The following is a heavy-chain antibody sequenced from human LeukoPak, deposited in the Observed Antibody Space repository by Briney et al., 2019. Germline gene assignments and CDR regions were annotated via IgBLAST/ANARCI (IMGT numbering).Heavy chain of an antibody. V-gene: IGHV4-39*07. D-gene: IGHD1-26*01. Sequence: SETLSLTCTVSSGSTSTSNYYWGWVRQPPGKALEWIGNIFYSGSTYYSPSLKSRVTISLDTSRNQFSLKLSSVTAADTAVYYCARDVGATPGYFDYWGQGTLVTVSS. J-gene: IGHJ4*02. CDR1: SGSTSTSNYY. CDR3: ARDVGATPGYFDY. CDR2: IFYSGST.